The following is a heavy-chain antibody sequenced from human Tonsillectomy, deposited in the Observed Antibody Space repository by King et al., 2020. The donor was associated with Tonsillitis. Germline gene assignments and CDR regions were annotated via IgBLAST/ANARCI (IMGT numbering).Heavy chain of an antibody. J-gene: IGHJ4*02. CDR3: VRDGRLLFY. CDR1: GFTFSSHW. D-gene: IGHD2-15*01. CDR2: INPDGSEE. Sequence: VQLVESGGGLVQPGGSLRLSCTASGFTFSSHWMSWVRQAPGKGLEYVANINPDGSEENYVDSVKGRFTNSRDNAKNSLYLQMHSLRAEDTAVYYCVRDGRLLFYWGQGTLVTVSS. V-gene: IGHV3-7*01.